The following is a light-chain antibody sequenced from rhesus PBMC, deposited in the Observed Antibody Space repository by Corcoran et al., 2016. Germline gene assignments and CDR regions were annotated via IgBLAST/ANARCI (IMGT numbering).Light chain of an antibody. V-gene: IGLV10-114*01. CDR1: SNNVANQG. Sequence: QAGLTQPPSVSKGLRQTATLTCTGNSNNVANQGAAWLQQHQGHPPKLLSYRNNNRPSGISERFSASRSGNTASLTITGLQPEDEADYYYSACDSSLSTHVFGSGTKLTVL. J-gene: IGLJ6*01. CDR3: SACDSSLSTHV. CDR2: RNN.